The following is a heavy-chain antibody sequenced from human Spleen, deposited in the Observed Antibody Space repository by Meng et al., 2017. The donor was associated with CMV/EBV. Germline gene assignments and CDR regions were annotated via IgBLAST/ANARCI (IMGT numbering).Heavy chain of an antibody. CDR3: ARDLARGTVGATYYFDS. CDR2: INPNSGGT. J-gene: IGHJ4*02. D-gene: IGHD1-26*01. V-gene: IGHV1-2*02. CDR1: GYTFTGYY. Sequence: ASVKVSCKASGYTFTGYYIHWVRQAPGQGLEWMGWINPNSGGTYYAQKFQGRVTVTRDTPSSTAFMELSSLRSHDTAVYYCARDLARGTVGATYYFDSWGQGTLVTVSS.